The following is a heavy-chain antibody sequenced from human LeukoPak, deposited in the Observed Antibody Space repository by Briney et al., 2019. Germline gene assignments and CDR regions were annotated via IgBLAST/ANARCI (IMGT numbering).Heavy chain of an antibody. D-gene: IGHD2-2*01. V-gene: IGHV3-7*01. CDR1: GFTFSSYW. CDR2: IKQDGSEK. J-gene: IGHJ4*02. CDR3: ARDKPIVVVPAALDY. Sequence: GGSLRLSCAASGFTFSSYWMSWVRQAPGKGLEWVANIKQDGSEKYYVDSVKGRFTISRDNAKNSLYLQMNSLRAEDTAVYYCARDKPIVVVPAALDYWGQGTLVTVSS.